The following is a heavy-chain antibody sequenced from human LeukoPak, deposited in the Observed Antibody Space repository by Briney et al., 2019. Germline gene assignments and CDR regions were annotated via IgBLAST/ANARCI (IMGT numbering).Heavy chain of an antibody. D-gene: IGHD5-24*01. CDR2: IYTSGST. CDR3: ARFPYRGGFVDY. CDR1: GGSISSYY. V-gene: IGHV4-4*07. Sequence: PSETLSFTCTVSGGSISSYYWSWIRQPARKGLEWIGRIYTSGSTNYNPSLKSRVTMSADTSKNQFSLNLSSVTAADTAVYYCARFPYRGGFVDYWGQGTLVTVSS. J-gene: IGHJ4*02.